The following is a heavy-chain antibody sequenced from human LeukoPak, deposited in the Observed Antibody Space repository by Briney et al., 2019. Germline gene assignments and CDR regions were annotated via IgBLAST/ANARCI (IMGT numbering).Heavy chain of an antibody. CDR2: ISGSGGLT. CDR3: ARDATRGGDNDY. CDR1: GSIFSSYA. J-gene: IGHJ4*02. V-gene: IGHV3-23*01. D-gene: IGHD2-21*02. Sequence: GGSLRLSCAVSGSIFSSYAMSWVRQAPGKGLEWVSVISGSGGLTYYADSVKGRLTISRDNAKNSLYLQMNSLRAEDTAVYYCARDATRGGDNDYWGQGTRVIASS.